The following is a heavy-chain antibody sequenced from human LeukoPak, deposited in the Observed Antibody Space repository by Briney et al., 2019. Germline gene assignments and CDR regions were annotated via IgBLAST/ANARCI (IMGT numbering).Heavy chain of an antibody. CDR1: GFTFSSYT. V-gene: IGHV3-33*06. J-gene: IGHJ4*02. CDR3: AKVGDSSGWYYFDY. Sequence: PGGSLRLSCAASGFTFSSYTMNWVRQARGKWLEWVAVIWYDGSNKYYADSVKGRFTISRDNSKNTLYLQMNSLRAEDTAVYYCAKVGDSSGWYYFDYWGQGTLVTVSS. CDR2: IWYDGSNK. D-gene: IGHD6-19*01.